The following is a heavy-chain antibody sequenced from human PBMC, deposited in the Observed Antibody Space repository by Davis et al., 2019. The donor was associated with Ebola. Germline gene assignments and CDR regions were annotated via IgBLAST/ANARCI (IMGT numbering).Heavy chain of an antibody. CDR1: GVTLTSYS. Sequence: AASVKVSCKASGVTLTSYSINWVRQAPGQGLEWIGGVIPILCTAKKAQKFQGRVTITAGKSTSTVYMQLSRLGFEDTAVYYCAPSKEDILVLSGTVDHYGMDVWGQGTTVTVSS. CDR2: VIPILCTA. CDR3: APSKEDILVLSGTVDHYGMDV. V-gene: IGHV1-69*08. D-gene: IGHD2-2*01. J-gene: IGHJ6*02.